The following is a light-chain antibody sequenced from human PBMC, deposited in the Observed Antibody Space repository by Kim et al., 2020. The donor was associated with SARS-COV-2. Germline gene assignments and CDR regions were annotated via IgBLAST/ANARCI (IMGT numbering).Light chain of an antibody. CDR3: QSRDSVGNVV. CDR2: GRN. J-gene: IGLJ2*01. V-gene: IGLV3-19*01. Sequence: SSELTQDPALSVALGQTVRITCQGDSLRSYYATWYQQKPRQAPLLVIFGRNNRPSGIPDRFSGSTSGNTASLTISGAQAEDEADFYCQSRDSVGNVVFGGGTQLTVL. CDR1: SLRSYY.